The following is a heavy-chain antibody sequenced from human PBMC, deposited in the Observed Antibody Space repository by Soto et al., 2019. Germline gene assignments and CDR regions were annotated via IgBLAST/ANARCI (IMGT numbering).Heavy chain of an antibody. J-gene: IGHJ4*02. Sequence: ESGGGVVQPGRSLRLSCAASGFTFSSYAMHWVRQAPGKGLEWVAVISYDGSNKYYADSVKGRFTISRDNSKNTLYLQMNSLRAEDTAVYYCAREVFTMIVVVPEYFDYWGQGTLVTVSS. CDR3: AREVFTMIVVVPEYFDY. CDR2: ISYDGSNK. V-gene: IGHV3-30-3*01. CDR1: GFTFSSYA. D-gene: IGHD3-22*01.